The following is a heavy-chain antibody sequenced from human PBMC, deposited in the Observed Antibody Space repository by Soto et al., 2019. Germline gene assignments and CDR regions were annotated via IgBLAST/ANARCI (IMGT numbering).Heavy chain of an antibody. CDR2: IYYSGTTT. Sequence: PSETLSLTCTVSGGSISSYYGTWFRQPPGKGLEWMGYIYYSGTTTNYNPSLKSRVTLSVDTSKNQFSLKLSSVTAADTAVYYCARLGGSYAVPHFDYWGQGTLVTVSS. CDR3: ARLGGSYAVPHFDY. D-gene: IGHD1-26*01. CDR1: GGSISSYY. J-gene: IGHJ4*02. V-gene: IGHV4-59*08.